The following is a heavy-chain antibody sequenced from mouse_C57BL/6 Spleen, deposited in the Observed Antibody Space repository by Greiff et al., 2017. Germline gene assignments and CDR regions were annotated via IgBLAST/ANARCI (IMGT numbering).Heavy chain of an antibody. CDR3: ARQDYYDWYFDV. CDR1: GYAFSSYW. CDR2: IYPGDGDT. D-gene: IGHD1-1*01. J-gene: IGHJ1*03. Sequence: QVQLQQSGAELVKPGASVKISCKASGYAFSSYWMNWVKQRPGKGLEWIGQIYPGDGDTNYNGKFKGKATLTADKSSRTAYMQLSSLTSEDSAVYFCARQDYYDWYFDVWGTGTTVTVSS. V-gene: IGHV1-80*01.